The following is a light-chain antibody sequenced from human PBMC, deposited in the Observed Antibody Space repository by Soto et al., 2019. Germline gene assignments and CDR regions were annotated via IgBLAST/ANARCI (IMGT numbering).Light chain of an antibody. Sequence: QSALTQPASVSGSPGQSITISCTGTNSDIGGYNFVSWYQQHPGKAPKLMFYDVTNRPSGVSNRFSGSKSGKTASLTISGLQAEDEAVYYCSSYTSTNTVVFGGGTKFTVL. CDR1: NSDIGGYNF. V-gene: IGLV2-14*03. CDR2: DVT. CDR3: SSYTSTNTVV. J-gene: IGLJ2*01.